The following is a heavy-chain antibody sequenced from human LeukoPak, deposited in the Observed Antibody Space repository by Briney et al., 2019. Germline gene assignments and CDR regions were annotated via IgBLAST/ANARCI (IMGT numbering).Heavy chain of an antibody. J-gene: IGHJ4*02. CDR3: AKDPRYNWNEVTGY. D-gene: IGHD1-1*01. V-gene: IGHV3-23*01. Sequence: GSLRLSCAASGFTFSSYAMTWVRQAPGRGLEWVSAISGSGGSTYYADSVKGRFTISRDNSKNTLYLQMNSLRAEDTAVYYCAKDPRYNWNEVTGYWGQGTLVTVSS. CDR1: GFTFSSYA. CDR2: ISGSGGST.